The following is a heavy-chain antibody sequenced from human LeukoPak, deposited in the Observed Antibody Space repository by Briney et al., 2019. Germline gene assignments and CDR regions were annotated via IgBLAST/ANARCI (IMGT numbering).Heavy chain of an antibody. V-gene: IGHV3-66*01. D-gene: IGHD6-13*01. CDR3: AREGIAAAGFDY. CDR2: IYSGGSR. J-gene: IGHJ4*02. CDR1: GFTVSSNF. Sequence: GGSLRPSCAASGFTVSSNFMSWVRQASRKGLEWVSVIYSGGSRYYADSVKGRFTISRDNSKNTLYLQMNSLRAEDTAVYYCAREGIAAAGFDYWGQGTLVTVSS.